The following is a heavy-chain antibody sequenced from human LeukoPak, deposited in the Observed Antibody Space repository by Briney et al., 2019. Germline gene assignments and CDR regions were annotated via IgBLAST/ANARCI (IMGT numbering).Heavy chain of an antibody. CDR3: AKDEVGGHFEY. CDR2: VNEDGRQI. J-gene: IGHJ4*02. CDR1: GFTFISYW. V-gene: IGHV3-7*01. Sequence: GGSLGLSCAASGFTFISYWMSWVRQAPGKGLEWVAKVNEDGRQIYYADSVKGRFTISRDNAKNSVHLQMNNLRVEDTAVYYCAKDEVGGHFEYWGQGILVTVSS.